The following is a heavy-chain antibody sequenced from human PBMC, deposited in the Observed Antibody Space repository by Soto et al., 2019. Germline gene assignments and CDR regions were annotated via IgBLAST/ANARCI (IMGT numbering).Heavy chain of an antibody. D-gene: IGHD3-22*01. CDR1: GFTFSSYG. CDR2: ISYDGSNK. CDR3: AKGDPTPYDSSGYTTDWYFDL. J-gene: IGHJ2*01. Sequence: QVQLVESGGGVVQPGRSLRLSCAASGFTFSSYGMHWVRQAPGKGLEWVAVISYDGSNKYYADSVKGRFTISRDNSKNTLYLQMNSLRAEDTAVYYCAKGDPTPYDSSGYTTDWYFDLWGRGTLVTVSS. V-gene: IGHV3-30*18.